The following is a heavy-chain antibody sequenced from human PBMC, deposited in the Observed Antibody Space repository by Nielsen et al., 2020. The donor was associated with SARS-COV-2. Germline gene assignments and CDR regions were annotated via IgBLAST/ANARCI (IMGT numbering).Heavy chain of an antibody. D-gene: IGHD1-1*01. CDR1: GFTFSSYW. J-gene: IGHJ3*02. Sequence: GESLKISCAASGFTFSSYWMSWVRQAPGKGLEWVANIKQDGSEKYYVDSVKGRFTISRDNAKNSLYLQMNSLRAGDTAVYYCARGWHGINWNDRGTCDIWGQGTMVTVSS. V-gene: IGHV3-7*01. CDR2: IKQDGSEK. CDR3: ARGWHGINWNDRGTCDI.